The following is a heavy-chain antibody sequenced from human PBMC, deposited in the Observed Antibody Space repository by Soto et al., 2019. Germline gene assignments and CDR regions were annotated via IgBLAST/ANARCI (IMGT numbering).Heavy chain of an antibody. Sequence: GGPLRLSCASSVFPFSSTDITWVRQAPGKGLDWVSTIDVSGGTTYYADSVKGRFTISRDNSMNTVYLQMNSLRADDTALYYCAKNSGWFNTWGQGALVTVSS. J-gene: IGHJ5*02. CDR3: AKNSGWFNT. D-gene: IGHD3-10*01. CDR1: VFPFSSTD. V-gene: IGHV3-23*01. CDR2: IDVSGGTT.